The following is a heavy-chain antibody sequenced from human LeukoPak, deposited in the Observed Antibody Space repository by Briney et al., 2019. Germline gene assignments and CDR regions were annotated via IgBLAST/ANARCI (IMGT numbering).Heavy chain of an antibody. CDR1: EFTFSSYW. V-gene: IGHV3-74*01. CDR2: INSDGSST. J-gene: IGHJ4*02. CDR3: ARGYYDFWSGYLDY. Sequence: PGGSLRLSCAASEFTFSSYWMHWDRQAPGKGLVWVSRINSDGSSTSYADSVKGRFTISRDNARNTLYLQMNSLRAEDTAVYYCARGYYDFWSGYLDYWSQGTLVTVSS. D-gene: IGHD3-3*01.